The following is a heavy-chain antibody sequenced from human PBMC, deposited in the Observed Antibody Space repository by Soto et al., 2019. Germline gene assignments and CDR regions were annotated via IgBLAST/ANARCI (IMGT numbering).Heavy chain of an antibody. J-gene: IGHJ4*02. V-gene: IGHV3-7*04. CDR3: ARAIGPNTFDY. Sequence: EVHLVESGGGLVQPGGSLRLSCVASGFSFTNYWMIWARQAPGKGLEWLANINGDGSEIHYVDYVKGRFTISRDNAKRSLFLQINSLRAEDPAVYFCARAIGPNTFDYWGQGTLVTVSS. CDR1: GFSFTNYW. D-gene: IGHD1-26*01. CDR2: INGDGSEI.